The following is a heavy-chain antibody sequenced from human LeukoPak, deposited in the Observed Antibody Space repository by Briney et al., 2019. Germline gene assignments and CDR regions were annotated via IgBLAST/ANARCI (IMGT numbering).Heavy chain of an antibody. CDR2: IQYDGANK. Sequence: GGSLRLSCAASGFTFRSYGMHWVRQAPGKGLDWVTFIQYDGANKYYADSVKGRFTISRDNSKNTVYLQMNSLRAEDTAVYFCAKVRVSQMDVWGKGTTVTISS. CDR1: GFTFRSYG. D-gene: IGHD3-3*01. J-gene: IGHJ6*04. V-gene: IGHV3-30*02. CDR3: AKVRVSQMDV.